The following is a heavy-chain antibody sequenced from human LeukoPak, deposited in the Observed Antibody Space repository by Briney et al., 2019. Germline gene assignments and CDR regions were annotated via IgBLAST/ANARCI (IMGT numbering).Heavy chain of an antibody. V-gene: IGHV4-4*07. Sequence: SETLSLTCTVSGGSISSYYWSWIRQPAGKGLEWIGRIYTSGSTNYNPSLKSRVTMSVDTSKNQFSLKLSSVTAADTAVYYCARERRYSGYEDNEAFDIWGQGTMVTVSS. CDR2: IYTSGST. CDR3: ARERRYSGYEDNEAFDI. J-gene: IGHJ3*02. D-gene: IGHD5-12*01. CDR1: GGSISSYY.